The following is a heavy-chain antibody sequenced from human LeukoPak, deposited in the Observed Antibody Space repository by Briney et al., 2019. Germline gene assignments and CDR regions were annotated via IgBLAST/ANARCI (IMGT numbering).Heavy chain of an antibody. J-gene: IGHJ4*02. CDR1: GYRFHHFW. CDR2: IYPGDSDT. CDR3: ARSRTIVGATPFDY. D-gene: IGHD1-26*01. Sequence: GESLKISCKASGYRFHHFWIGWVRQMPGKGLEWMGIIYPGDSDTRYSPSFQGQVTISADKSISTAYLQWSSLKASDTAMYYCARSRTIVGATPFDYWGQGTLVTVSS. V-gene: IGHV5-51*01.